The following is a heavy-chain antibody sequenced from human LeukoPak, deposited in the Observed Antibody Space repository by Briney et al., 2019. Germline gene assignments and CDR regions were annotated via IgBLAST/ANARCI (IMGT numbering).Heavy chain of an antibody. V-gene: IGHV3-23*01. J-gene: IGHJ4*02. Sequence: GGSLRLSCAPSGFTFSTYAMTWVRQAPGKGLEWVSAISGDGAVSYYADSVKGRFTISRDNSKSTLYLQTNSLRAEDTAVYYCAQNRLDCTNTPCYVYWGQGTLVTVSS. D-gene: IGHD2-8*01. CDR3: AQNRLDCTNTPCYVY. CDR2: ISGDGAVS. CDR1: GFTFSTYA.